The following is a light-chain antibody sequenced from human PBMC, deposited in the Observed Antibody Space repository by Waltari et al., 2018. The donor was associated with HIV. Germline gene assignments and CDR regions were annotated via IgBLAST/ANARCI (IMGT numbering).Light chain of an antibody. CDR2: DAS. J-gene: IGKJ4*01. CDR1: QSIRNY. Sequence: LTQSPATLSLSPGERAILSCRASQSIRNYLAWYQQKPGKPPKLLIHDASILETGVPSKFSGSGAGADFTLTISSLQPEDFATYYCQQFNSYPLTFGAGTKVEIK. V-gene: IGKV1-13*02. CDR3: QQFNSYPLT.